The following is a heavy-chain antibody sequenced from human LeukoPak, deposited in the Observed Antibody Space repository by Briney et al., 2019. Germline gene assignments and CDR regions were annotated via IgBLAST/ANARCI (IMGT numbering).Heavy chain of an antibody. CDR1: GGTFSDYY. D-gene: IGHD5-18*01. J-gene: IGHJ3*02. CDR3: ASPNTYGLRGAFDI. V-gene: IGHV3-11*01. CDR2: ISSSGSTI. Sequence: SCKASGGTFSDYYMSWIRQAPGKGLEWVSYISSSGSTIYYADSVKGRFTISRDNAKNSLYLQMNSLRAEDTAMYYCASPNTYGLRGAFDIWGQGTMVTVSS.